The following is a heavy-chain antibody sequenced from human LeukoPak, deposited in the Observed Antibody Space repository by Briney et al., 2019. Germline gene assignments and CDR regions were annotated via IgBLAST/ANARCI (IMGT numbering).Heavy chain of an antibody. CDR2: IFRSGST. Sequence: SETLSLTCTVSGGSINNYWSWIRQPAGKGLEWIGRIFRSGSTVYHPSLKSRVTMSVDTSRNSFSLKLTSVTAADTAVYYCARGRAVTTGDDYWGQGTLVTVSS. J-gene: IGHJ4*02. D-gene: IGHD4-17*01. V-gene: IGHV4-4*07. CDR3: ARGRAVTTGDDY. CDR1: GGSINNY.